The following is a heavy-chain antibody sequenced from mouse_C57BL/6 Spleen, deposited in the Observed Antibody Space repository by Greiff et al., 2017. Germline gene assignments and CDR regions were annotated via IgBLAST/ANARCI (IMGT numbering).Heavy chain of an antibody. CDR1: GFTFSSYA. V-gene: IGHV5-4*01. CDR2: ISDGGSYT. Sequence: EVQGVESGGGLVKPGGSLKLSCAASGFTFSSYAMSWVRQTPEQRLEWVATISDGGSYTYYHDNVKGRFTISRDNAKNNLYLQMSHLKSEDTAMYYCAIDRTGYYAMDYWGQGTAVTVSA. J-gene: IGHJ4*01. CDR3: AIDRTGYYAMDY. D-gene: IGHD4-1*01.